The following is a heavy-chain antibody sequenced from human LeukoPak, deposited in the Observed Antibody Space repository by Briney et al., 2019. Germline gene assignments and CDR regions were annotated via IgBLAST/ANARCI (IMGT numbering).Heavy chain of an antibody. Sequence: GGSLRLSCAASGFTFSSYWMHWVRQAPGKGLVWVSCINSDGRSTSYADSVKGRFTISRDNAKNTLYLQMNSLRAEDTAVYYCVRRQLCSGLGYYYYMDVWGKGTTVTVSS. J-gene: IGHJ6*03. CDR2: INSDGRST. CDR3: VRRQLCSGLGYYYYMDV. CDR1: GFTFSSYW. V-gene: IGHV3-74*01. D-gene: IGHD6-6*01.